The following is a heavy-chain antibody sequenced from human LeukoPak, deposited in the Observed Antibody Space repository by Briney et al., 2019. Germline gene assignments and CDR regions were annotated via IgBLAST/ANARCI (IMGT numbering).Heavy chain of an antibody. V-gene: IGHV3-33*01. D-gene: IGHD3-16*01. CDR3: ARDWGSGGVDY. CDR1: GYIFSDSG. Sequence: PGRSLRLSCGASGYIFSDSGMQGVRQAPGKGREGVAIIWSDGTKKYYADAVGGRFTLSRDDSKNSVYLQMDSLRVDDTAVYYCARDWGSGGVDYWGQGSLVTVSS. CDR2: IWSDGTKK. J-gene: IGHJ4*02.